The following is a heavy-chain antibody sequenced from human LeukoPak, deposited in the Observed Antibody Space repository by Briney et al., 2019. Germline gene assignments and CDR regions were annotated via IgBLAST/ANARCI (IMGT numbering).Heavy chain of an antibody. Sequence: GGSLRLSCAASGFTFSSYNMNWVRQAPGKGLQWVSSISSTSNYIFYADSVKGRFTISRDNANNLLYLQMNSLRAEDTAVYYCARDYADYVGYFFFDYWGQGTLVTVSS. CDR2: ISSTSNYI. CDR1: GFTFSSYN. CDR3: ARDYADYVGYFFFDY. V-gene: IGHV3-21*04. D-gene: IGHD4-17*01. J-gene: IGHJ4*02.